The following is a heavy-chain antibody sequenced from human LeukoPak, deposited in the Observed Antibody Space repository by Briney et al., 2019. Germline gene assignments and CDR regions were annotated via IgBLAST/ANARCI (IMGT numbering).Heavy chain of an antibody. D-gene: IGHD2-2*01. CDR2: IYYSGST. V-gene: IGHV4-39*01. Sequence: SETLSLTCTVSGGSISSSSYYWGWIRQPPGKGXXXIGSIYYSGSTYYNPSLKSRVTISVDTSKNQFSLKLSSVTAADTAVYYCARVVPAAFWFDPWGQGTLVTVSS. J-gene: IGHJ5*02. CDR1: GGSISSSSYY. CDR3: ARVVPAAFWFDP.